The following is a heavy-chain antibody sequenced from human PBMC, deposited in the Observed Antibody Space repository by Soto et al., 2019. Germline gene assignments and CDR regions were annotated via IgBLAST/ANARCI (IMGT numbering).Heavy chain of an antibody. CDR3: AKIGTSSSVSLPLVLLDY. V-gene: IGHV3-30*18. J-gene: IGHJ4*02. CDR2: ISYDGSNK. D-gene: IGHD6-6*01. Sequence: GGSLRLSCAASGFTFSSYGMHWVRQAPGKGLEWVAVISYDGSNKYYADSVKGRFTISRDNSKNTLYLQMNSLRAEDTAVYYCAKIGTSSSVSLPLVLLDYWGQGA. CDR1: GFTFSSYG.